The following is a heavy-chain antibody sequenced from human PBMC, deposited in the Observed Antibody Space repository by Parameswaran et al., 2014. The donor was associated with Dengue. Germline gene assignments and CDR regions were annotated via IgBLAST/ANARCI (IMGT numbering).Heavy chain of an antibody. D-gene: IGHD2-2*01. Sequence: WVRQAPGQGLEWMGWVSAYNGDAVYAQKFQGRVSMTTDTSTTTAHLELWTLTSDDTAVYYCARDPRYCRRPNCYWGAFNLWGQGTMVTVSS. V-gene: IGHV1-18*01. J-gene: IGHJ3*01. CDR3: ARDPRYCRRPNCYWGAFNL. CDR2: VSAYNGDA.